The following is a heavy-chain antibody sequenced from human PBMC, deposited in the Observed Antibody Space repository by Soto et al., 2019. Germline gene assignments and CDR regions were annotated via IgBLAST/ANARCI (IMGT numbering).Heavy chain of an antibody. CDR3: GSAKGPDYYDSSGDYRFDY. CDR2: ISSSGTTI. J-gene: IGHJ4*02. V-gene: IGHV3-11*01. CDR1: GFTLSDYY. Sequence: SLRLSCAAAGFTLSDYYMSWVRQPPGKGLECVSYISSSGTTIYYADSVKGRFTISRDNAKNSQYLQMNSLRAEETAVYYCGSAKGPDYYDSSGDYRFDYWGQGTLVTVYS. D-gene: IGHD3-22*01.